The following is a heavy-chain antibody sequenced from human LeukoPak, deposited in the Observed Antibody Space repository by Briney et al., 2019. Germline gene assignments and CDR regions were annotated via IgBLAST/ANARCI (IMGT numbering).Heavy chain of an antibody. V-gene: IGHV3-23*01. J-gene: IGHJ6*02. D-gene: IGHD2-8*01. CDR3: AKEHAYGVYLGDFYYYYYGMDV. CDR2: ISGSTGST. CDR1: GLTFSSYA. Sequence: PGGSLRLSCAASGLTFSSYAMSWVRQAPGKGLEWVSVISGSTGSTYYADSVKGRFTISRDNSKNTLYLQMNSLRADDTAVYYCAKEHAYGVYLGDFYYYYYGMDVWGQGTTVTVSS.